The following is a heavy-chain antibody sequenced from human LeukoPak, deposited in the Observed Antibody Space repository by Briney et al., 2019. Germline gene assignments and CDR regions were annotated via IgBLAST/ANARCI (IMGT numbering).Heavy chain of an antibody. CDR2: IYTSGST. J-gene: IGHJ4*02. CDR1: GGSISSYY. D-gene: IGHD3-22*01. CDR3: ARDLNIYDSSGRLDY. Sequence: PSETLSLTCTVSGGSISSYYWSWIRQPAGKGLEWIGRIYTSGSTNYNSSLKSRVTMSVDTSKNQFSLKLSSVTAADTAVYYCARDLNIYDSSGRLDYWGQGTLVTVSS. V-gene: IGHV4-4*07.